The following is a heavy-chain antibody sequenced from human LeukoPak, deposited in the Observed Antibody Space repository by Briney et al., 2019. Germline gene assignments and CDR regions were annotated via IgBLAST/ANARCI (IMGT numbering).Heavy chain of an antibody. CDR2: IGSSSSYI. CDR3: ASWENGGGWYDAFDI. Sequence: PGGSLRLSCAASGFTFSSYSMNWVRRAPGKGLEWVSSIGSSSSYIYYADSVKGRFTISRDNAKNSLYLQMNSLRAEDTAVYYCASWENGGGWYDAFDIWGQGTMVTVSS. J-gene: IGHJ3*02. D-gene: IGHD6-19*01. CDR1: GFTFSSYS. V-gene: IGHV3-21*01.